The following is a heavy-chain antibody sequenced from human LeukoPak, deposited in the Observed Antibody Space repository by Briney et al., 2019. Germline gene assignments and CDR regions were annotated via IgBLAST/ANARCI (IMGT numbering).Heavy chain of an antibody. V-gene: IGHV4-38-2*01. J-gene: IGHJ4*02. CDR2: IYHSGST. CDR1: GYSISSGYY. Sequence: PSETLSLTXAVSGYSISSGYYWGWIRQPPGKGLEWIGSIYHSGSTYYNPSLKSRVTISVDTSKNQFSLKLSSVTAADTAVYYCARPTASRIPYYFDYWGQGTLVTVSS. CDR3: ARPTASRIPYYFDY. D-gene: IGHD2-2*02.